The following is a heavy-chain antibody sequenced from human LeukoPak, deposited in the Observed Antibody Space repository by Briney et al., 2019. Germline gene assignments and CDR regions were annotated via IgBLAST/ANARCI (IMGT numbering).Heavy chain of an antibody. D-gene: IGHD6-13*01. J-gene: IGHJ4*02. CDR2: IIPIFGTA. CDR3: ARGKYYSSIAPHDY. Sequence: SVTVSCKASGGTFSSYAISWVRQAPGQGLEWMGGIIPIFGTANYAQKFQGRVTITADESTSTAYMELSSLRSEDTAVYYCARGKYYSSIAPHDYWGQGTLVTVSS. V-gene: IGHV1-69*13. CDR1: GGTFSSYA.